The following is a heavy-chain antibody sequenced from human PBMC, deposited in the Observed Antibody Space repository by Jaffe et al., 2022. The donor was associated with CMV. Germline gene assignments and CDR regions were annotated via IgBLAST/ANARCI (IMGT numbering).Heavy chain of an antibody. CDR2: IYYSGST. CDR3: AVEYSSSSDAFDI. V-gene: IGHV4-61*01. CDR1: GGSVSSGSYY. J-gene: IGHJ3*02. D-gene: IGHD6-6*01. Sequence: QVQLQESGPGLVKPSETLSLTCTVSGGSVSSGSYYWSWIRQPPGKGLEWIGYIYYSGSTNYNPSLKSRVTISVDTSKNQFSLKLSSVTAADTAVYYCAVEYSSSSDAFDIWGQGTMVTVSS.